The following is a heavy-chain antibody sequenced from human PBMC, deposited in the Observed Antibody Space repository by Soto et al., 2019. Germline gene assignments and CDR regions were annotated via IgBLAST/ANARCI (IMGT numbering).Heavy chain of an antibody. J-gene: IGHJ4*02. V-gene: IGHV3-30*18. D-gene: IGHD2-8*01. CDR3: AKGHDCPNGICYSDY. Sequence: PGGSLRVSWAASGFAFRSYGMHWVRQAPGKGLEWVAVISYDGNHKYYADSVRGRFTVFRDNPKNTLYLQMNSPRSEDTAVYYCAKGHDCPNGICYSDYWGQGTLVTVSS. CDR1: GFAFRSYG. CDR2: ISYDGNHK.